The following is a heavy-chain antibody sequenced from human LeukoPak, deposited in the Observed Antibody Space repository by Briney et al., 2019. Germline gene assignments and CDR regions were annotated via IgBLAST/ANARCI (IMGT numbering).Heavy chain of an antibody. D-gene: IGHD6-19*01. CDR2: ISWNSRSI. J-gene: IGHJ4*02. CDR3: AKGERKWLARQPDY. CDR1: GFTFDVYA. V-gene: IGHV3-9*01. Sequence: GGSLRLSCAASGFTFDVYAMHWVRQAPGKGLEWVSGISWNSRSIGYADSVKGRFTISRDNAKNSLYLQMNSLRPEDTAFYYCAKGERKWLARQPDYWGQGTLVIVSS.